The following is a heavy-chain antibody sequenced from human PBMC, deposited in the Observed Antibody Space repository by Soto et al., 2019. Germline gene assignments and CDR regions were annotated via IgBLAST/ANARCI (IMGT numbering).Heavy chain of an antibody. Sequence: SETLSLTCTVSGGSISSYYWSWIRQPPGKGLEWIGYIYYSGSTNYNPSLKSRVTISVDTSKNQFSLKLSSVTAADTAVYYCARSVTKCGGSCYSPLDYWGQGTLVTVS. J-gene: IGHJ4*02. CDR3: ARSVTKCGGSCYSPLDY. D-gene: IGHD2-15*01. CDR1: GGSISSYY. V-gene: IGHV4-59*01. CDR2: IYYSGST.